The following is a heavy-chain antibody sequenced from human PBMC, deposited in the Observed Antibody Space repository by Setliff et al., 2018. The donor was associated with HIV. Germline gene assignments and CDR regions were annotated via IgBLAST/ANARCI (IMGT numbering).Heavy chain of an antibody. CDR1: GFTFDDYA. CDR2: ISWNSGSI. J-gene: IGHJ4*02. Sequence: GGSLRLSCAASGFTFDDYAMHWVRQAPGKGLEWVSVISWNSGSIGYADSVKGRFTISRDNSKDTLYLQMNSLRAEDTAVYYCAKDGYSDYLNSYFDYWGQGTLVTVSS. V-gene: IGHV3-9*01. D-gene: IGHD4-17*01. CDR3: AKDGYSDYLNSYFDY.